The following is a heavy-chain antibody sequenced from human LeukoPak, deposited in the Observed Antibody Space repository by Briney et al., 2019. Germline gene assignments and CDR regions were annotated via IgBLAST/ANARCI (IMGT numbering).Heavy chain of an antibody. CDR2: ISGSGGST. CDR3: AKGRSSGWHGDY. J-gene: IGHJ4*02. Sequence: PGGSLRLSCAASGFTFSSYAMSWVRQAPGKGLEWVSAISGSGGSTYYADSVKGRFTISRDDSKNTLYLQMNSLRAEDTAVYYCAKGRSSGWHGDYWGQGTLVTVSS. D-gene: IGHD6-19*01. CDR1: GFTFSSYA. V-gene: IGHV3-23*01.